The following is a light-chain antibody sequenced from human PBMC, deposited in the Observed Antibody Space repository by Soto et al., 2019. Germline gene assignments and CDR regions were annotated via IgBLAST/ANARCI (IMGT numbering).Light chain of an antibody. J-gene: IGLJ1*01. CDR2: GNS. V-gene: IGLV1-40*01. CDR3: QSYDSSLSGSRV. CDR1: SSNIGAGYD. Sequence: QSVLTQPPSVSGAPGQRVTISCTGSSSNIGAGYDVHWYQQLPVTAPKLLIYGNSNRPSGVPDRFSGSKSGTSASLANTGLQAEDEAYYYCQSYDSSLSGSRVFGPGTKVTVL.